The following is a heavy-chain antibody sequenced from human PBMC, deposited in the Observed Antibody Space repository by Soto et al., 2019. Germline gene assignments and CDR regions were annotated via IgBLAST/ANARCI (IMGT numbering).Heavy chain of an antibody. CDR3: ARGRGRGLYGL. D-gene: IGHD2-8*01. Sequence: QVQLQQWGAGLLKPSETLSLTCAVYGGSFSGYYWSWIRQPPGKGLEWIGEINHSGSTNYNPSLKSRVTLSIDTSKNQFSLKLSSVTAADTAVYYCARGRGRGLYGLWGQGTLVPVSS. J-gene: IGHJ4*02. V-gene: IGHV4-34*01. CDR1: GGSFSGYY. CDR2: INHSGST.